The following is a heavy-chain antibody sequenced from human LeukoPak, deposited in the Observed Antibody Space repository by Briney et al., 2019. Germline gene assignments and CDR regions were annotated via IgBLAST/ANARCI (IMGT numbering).Heavy chain of an antibody. J-gene: IGHJ3*02. CDR3: TRDHHRRHYDSQARNTFDI. CDR2: ISSSSSTI. Sequence: GGSLRLSCAASGLTFSSYGMTWVRQAPGKGLEWVSYISSSSSTIYYADSVRGRFTISRDNAKNSLYLQMNSLRAEDTAVYYCTRDHHRRHYDSQARNTFDIWGQGTMVTVSS. CDR1: GLTFSSYG. V-gene: IGHV3-48*01. D-gene: IGHD3-22*01.